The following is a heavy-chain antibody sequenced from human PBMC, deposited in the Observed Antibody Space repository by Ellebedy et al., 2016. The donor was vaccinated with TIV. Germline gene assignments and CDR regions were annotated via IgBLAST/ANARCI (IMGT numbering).Heavy chain of an antibody. V-gene: IGHV3-21*01. J-gene: IGHJ6*02. CDR1: GFIFSSYS. D-gene: IGHD5-18*01. CDR3: ARAHSIMVTHSYAMDV. CDR2: FSTASSYI. Sequence: GESLKISCAASGFIFSSYSMNWVRQAPGKGLEWVSAFSTASSYICYADSVKGRFTISRDNAKNSLYLEMNSLRVEDSAVYYCARAHSIMVTHSYAMDVWGQGTTVTVSS.